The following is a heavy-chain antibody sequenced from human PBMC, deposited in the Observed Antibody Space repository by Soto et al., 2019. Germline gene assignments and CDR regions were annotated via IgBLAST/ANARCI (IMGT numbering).Heavy chain of an antibody. D-gene: IGHD3-22*01. CDR2: IYWDDDK. CDR3: AHSPGLFTRITWFDP. Sequence: QITLKESGPTLVKPTQTLKLTCTFSGFSLSTSGVGVGWIRQPPGKALEWLALIYWDDDKRYSPSLKSRLTITKDTSKNQVVLTMTNMDPVDTATYYCAHSPGLFTRITWFDPWGQGTLVTVSS. CDR1: GFSLSTSGVG. V-gene: IGHV2-5*02. J-gene: IGHJ5*02.